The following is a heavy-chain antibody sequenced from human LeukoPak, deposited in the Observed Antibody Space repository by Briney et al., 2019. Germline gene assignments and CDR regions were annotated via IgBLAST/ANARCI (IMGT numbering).Heavy chain of an antibody. V-gene: IGHV4-30-4*01. CDR3: ARGRYYDSSGYYYGHYFDY. D-gene: IGHD3-22*01. Sequence: SQTLSLTCTASGGSISSANYYWSWIRQPPGKGLEWIGYIYYSGSTYYNPSLKSRVTISVDTSKNQFSLKLSSVTAADTAVYYCARGRYYDSSGYYYGHYFDYWGQGTLVTVSS. CDR1: GGSISSANYY. CDR2: IYYSGST. J-gene: IGHJ4*02.